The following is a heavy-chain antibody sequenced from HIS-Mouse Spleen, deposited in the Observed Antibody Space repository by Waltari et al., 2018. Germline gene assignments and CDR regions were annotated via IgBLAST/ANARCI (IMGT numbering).Heavy chain of an antibody. Sequence: QLQLQESGPGLVKPSETLSLTCTVSGGSISSSSYYWGWIRQPPGKGLEWIGSIYYRWGTYDNPSRKSRVTISVDTSKNQFSLKLSSVTAADTAVYYCAREIPYSSSWYDWYFDLWGRGTLVTVSS. D-gene: IGHD6-13*01. J-gene: IGHJ2*01. CDR2: IYYRWGT. CDR1: GGSISSSSYY. CDR3: AREIPYSSSWYDWYFDL. V-gene: IGHV4-39*07.